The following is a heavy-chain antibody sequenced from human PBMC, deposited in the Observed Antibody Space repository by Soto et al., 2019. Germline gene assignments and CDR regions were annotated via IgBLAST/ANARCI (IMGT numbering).Heavy chain of an antibody. CDR1: GFTFSSYS. J-gene: IGHJ6*02. Sequence: GGSLRLSCAASGFTFSSYSMNWVRQAPGKGLEWVSSISSSSSYIYYADSVKGRFTISRDNAKNSLYLQMNSLRAEDTAVYYCARDPGRYCSSPSCYSVWGQGTTVTVSS. CDR2: ISSSSSYI. V-gene: IGHV3-21*01. CDR3: ARDPGRYCSSPSCYSV. D-gene: IGHD2-2*02.